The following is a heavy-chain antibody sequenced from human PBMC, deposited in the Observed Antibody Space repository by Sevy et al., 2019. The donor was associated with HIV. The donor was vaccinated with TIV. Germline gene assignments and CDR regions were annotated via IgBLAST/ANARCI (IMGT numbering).Heavy chain of an antibody. V-gene: IGHV3-23*01. J-gene: IGHJ1*01. Sequence: QSGGSLRLSCAASGFSLRTSDMSWVRQPPGKGLEWIAYISGNRENNGETYYADSVRGRFTISRDDHRSTVYAQINSLRVEDTATYYCVQGHFANWGQGTPVTVSS. D-gene: IGHD2-8*01. CDR1: GFSLRTSD. CDR2: ISGNRENNGET. CDR3: VQGHFAN.